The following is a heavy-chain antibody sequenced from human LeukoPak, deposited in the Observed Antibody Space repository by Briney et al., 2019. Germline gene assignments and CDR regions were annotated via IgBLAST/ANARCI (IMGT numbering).Heavy chain of an antibody. J-gene: IGHJ5*02. D-gene: IGHD5-12*01. V-gene: IGHV1-3*01. Sequence: RGASVKVFCKASGYTFTGYYMHWVRQAPGQRLEWMGWINAGNGNTKYSQKFQGRVTITRDTSASTAYMELSSLRSEDTAVYYCARDRGGYVRMAWFDPWGQGTLVTVSS. CDR1: GYTFTGYY. CDR2: INAGNGNT. CDR3: ARDRGGYVRMAWFDP.